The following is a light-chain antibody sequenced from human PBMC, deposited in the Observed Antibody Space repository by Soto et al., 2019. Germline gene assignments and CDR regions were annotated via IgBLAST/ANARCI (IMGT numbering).Light chain of an antibody. CDR2: GAS. J-gene: IGKJ1*01. V-gene: IGKV3-15*01. Sequence: DMVMTQSPATLSVSPGERATLSCRASQSVSSSLAWYQQKPGRSPRLLLYGASTRAIGIPARFSGSGSGTEFTLAICSLQSEDCAVYYCLQYNNCGTFGQGTKWIS. CDR1: QSVSSS. CDR3: LQYNNCGT.